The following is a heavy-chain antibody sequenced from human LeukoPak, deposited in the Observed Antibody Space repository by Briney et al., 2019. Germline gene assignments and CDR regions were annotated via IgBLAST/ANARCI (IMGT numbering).Heavy chain of an antibody. J-gene: IGHJ6*02. D-gene: IGHD2-15*01. Sequence: GGSLRLSCADSGFAFRNYWMGWARQAPGKGLEWVANINRDGSAKHYAASVKGRFTISRDIATNSLFLQMISLTAEDTAVYYCTRDYSASNGLDVWGPGATVTVSS. CDR3: TRDYSASNGLDV. CDR2: INRDGSAK. CDR1: GFAFRNYW. V-gene: IGHV3-7*04.